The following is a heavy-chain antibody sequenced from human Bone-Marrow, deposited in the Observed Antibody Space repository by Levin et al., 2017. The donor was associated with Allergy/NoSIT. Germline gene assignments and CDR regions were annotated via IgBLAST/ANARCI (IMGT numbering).Heavy chain of an antibody. CDR2: IYYSGST. V-gene: IGHV4-30-4*01. CDR3: ARVPLGSWGDQPYYYYGMDV. J-gene: IGHJ6*02. CDR1: GGSISSGDYY. Sequence: SETLSLTCTVSGGSISSGDYYWSWIRQPPGKGLEWIGYIYYSGSTYYNPSLKSRVTISVDTSKNQFSLKLSSVTAADTAVYYCARVPLGSWGDQPYYYYGMDVWGQGTTVTVSS. D-gene: IGHD2-2*01.